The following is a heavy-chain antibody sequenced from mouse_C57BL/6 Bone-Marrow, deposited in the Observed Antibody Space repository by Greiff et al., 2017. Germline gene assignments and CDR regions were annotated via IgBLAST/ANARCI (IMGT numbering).Heavy chain of an antibody. J-gene: IGHJ4*01. D-gene: IGHD1-1*01. V-gene: IGHV5-12*01. CDR2: ISNGGGST. Sequence: EVHLAESGGGLVQPGGSLKLSCAASGFTFSDYYMYWVRQTPEKRLEWVAYISNGGGSTYYPDTVKGRFTISRDNAKNTLYLQMSRLKSEDTAMYYCARRGTTVVAVDYWGQGTSVTVSS. CDR1: GFTFSDYY. CDR3: ARRGTTVVAVDY.